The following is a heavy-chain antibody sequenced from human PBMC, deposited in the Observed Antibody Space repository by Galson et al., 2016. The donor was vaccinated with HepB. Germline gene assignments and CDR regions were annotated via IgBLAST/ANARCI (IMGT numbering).Heavy chain of an antibody. J-gene: IGHJ3*02. CDR2: ILYDGNSE. Sequence: SLRLSCAASGFPFSSFAMSWVRQVPGRGLEWVAVILYDGNSEYYADSVKGRFTISRDKSKNMLYLQMNSLNTDDTAVYYCAKEGPKPSDTFDIWGQGTMVTVSS. CDR1: GFPFSSFA. V-gene: IGHV3-30-3*01. CDR3: AKEGPKPSDTFDI.